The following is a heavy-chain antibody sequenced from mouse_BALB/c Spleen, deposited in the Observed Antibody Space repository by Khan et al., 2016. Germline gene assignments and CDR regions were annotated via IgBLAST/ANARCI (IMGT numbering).Heavy chain of an antibody. CDR2: ILPGNNSS. CDR3: ARGAY. J-gene: IGHJ3*01. V-gene: IGHV1-9*01. Sequence: QVQLQQSGAELMKPGASVKISCKATGYTFSNYWIEWVKQRPGHGLEWIGEILPGNNSSNYNENFKVKATFTADSSSNTAYMQLSSLTSGDSAVYDCARGAYWGQGTLVTVSA. CDR1: GYTFSNYW.